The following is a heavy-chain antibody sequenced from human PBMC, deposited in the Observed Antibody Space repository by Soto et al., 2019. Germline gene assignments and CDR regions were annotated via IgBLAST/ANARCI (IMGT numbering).Heavy chain of an antibody. J-gene: IGHJ4*02. D-gene: IGHD6-19*01. CDR3: ARGDSNGWYFDY. CDR2: INPNSGGT. CDR1: GYIFTGYH. Sequence: ASVKVSCKASGYIFTGYHMHWVRQAPGQGLEWMGWINPNSGGTKYAQKFQGRVTMTRDTSISTAYMQLSSLRSEDTALYYCARGDSNGWYFDYWGQGTRVTVS. V-gene: IGHV1-2*02.